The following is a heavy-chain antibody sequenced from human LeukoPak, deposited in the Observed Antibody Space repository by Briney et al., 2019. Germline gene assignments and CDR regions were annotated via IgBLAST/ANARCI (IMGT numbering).Heavy chain of an antibody. D-gene: IGHD2-8*02. J-gene: IGHJ4*02. CDR2: ISSSSSTI. CDR3: AKEVAYLEY. Sequence: GGSLRLSCAASGFTFSSYSMNWVRQAPGKGLEWVSYISSSSSTIYYADSVKGRFTISRDNSRNTLYLQMNSLRAEDTAVYYCAKEVAYLEYWGQGTLVTVSS. V-gene: IGHV3-48*01. CDR1: GFTFSSYS.